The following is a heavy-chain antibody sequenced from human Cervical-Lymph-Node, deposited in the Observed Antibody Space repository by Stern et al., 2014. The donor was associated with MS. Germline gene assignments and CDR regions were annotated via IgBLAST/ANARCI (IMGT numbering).Heavy chain of an antibody. CDR1: GFTLRSYG. V-gene: IGHV3-30*18. CDR3: AKDRLFCSGGGCYAMDV. Sequence: VQLVESGGGVVQPGRSLRLSCAASGFTLRSYGMHWVRQAPGKGLEWVAVISNDGNEKYYTASVKGRITISRDNSKNTLYLQMNSLRSEDTAVYYCAKDRLFCSGGGCYAMDVWGQVTTVTVSS. D-gene: IGHD2-15*01. CDR2: ISNDGNEK. J-gene: IGHJ6*02.